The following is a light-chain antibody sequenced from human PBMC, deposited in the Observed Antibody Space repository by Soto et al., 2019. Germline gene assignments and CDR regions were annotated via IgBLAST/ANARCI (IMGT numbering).Light chain of an antibody. CDR1: QGISSY. V-gene: IGKV1-9*01. J-gene: IGKJ2*01. Sequence: DIQLTQSPSFLSASVEDRVTITCRASQGISSYVSWYQQKPGKAPKLLIYAASALRSGDPSRFSGSGSGTEFTRTISSLQPEDLATYYCQQLDSYPLPFGQGTKLEIK. CDR3: QQLDSYPLP. CDR2: AAS.